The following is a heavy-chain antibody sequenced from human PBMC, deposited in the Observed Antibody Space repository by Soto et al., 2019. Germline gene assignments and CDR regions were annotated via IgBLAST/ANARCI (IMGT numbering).Heavy chain of an antibody. CDR2: INTHNGHT. Sequence: QVQLVQSGAEVKKPGASVMVSCKTSGYTFTAYSINWVRQAPGQRLEWMGWINTHNGHTQYSPRFDDRVTMTTTPSTSTAYMELKGLRSDDTSVYYCARTDTWAYWGQGTLVTVSS. CDR1: GYTFTAYS. CDR3: ARTDTWAY. D-gene: IGHD2-2*02. V-gene: IGHV1-18*04. J-gene: IGHJ4*02.